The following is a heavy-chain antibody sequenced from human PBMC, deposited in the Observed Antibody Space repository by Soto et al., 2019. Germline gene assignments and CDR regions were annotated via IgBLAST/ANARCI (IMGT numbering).Heavy chain of an antibody. CDR1: GGSISNYH. J-gene: IGHJ5*02. V-gene: IGHV4-59*08. Sequence: PSETLSLTCTVPGGSISNYHWIWIRQPPGKGLEWLGHIYYSGSTNYNPSLKSRVTISVDTSKNQFSLKLSSVTAADTAVYYCATGGDCISTSCSWFDPWGQGTLVTVSS. CDR2: IYYSGST. D-gene: IGHD2-2*01. CDR3: ATGGDCISTSCSWFDP.